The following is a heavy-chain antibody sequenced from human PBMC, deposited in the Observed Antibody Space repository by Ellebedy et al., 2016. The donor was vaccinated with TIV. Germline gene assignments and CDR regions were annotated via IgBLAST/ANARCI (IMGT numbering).Heavy chain of an antibody. CDR3: ASGFRHYGAYDI. CDR1: GFTFDDYG. CDR2: IKGDESGI. D-gene: IGHD3-16*01. V-gene: IGHV3-74*01. J-gene: IGHJ3*02. Sequence: GGSLRLXXEGSGFTFDDYGMSWVRQAPGKGLVWVSRIKGDESGIAYADSVKGRFTISRDNGKNTLYLQMNSLRSEDTAIYYCASGFRHYGAYDIWGQGTMVTVSS.